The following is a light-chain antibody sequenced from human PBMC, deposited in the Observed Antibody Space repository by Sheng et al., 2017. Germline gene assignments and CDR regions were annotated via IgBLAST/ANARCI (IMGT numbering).Light chain of an antibody. J-gene: IGKJ1*01. CDR3: QQYHNWPRT. CDR1: QSVSSD. CDR2: AAS. Sequence: EIVMTQSPATLSVSPGEKVTLSCRASQSVSSDLAWYQQKPGQAPSLLIYAASTRATGIPARFSGSGSGTDFTLTIISLQSEDFAFYYCQQYHNWPRTFGQGTKVEI. V-gene: IGKV3-15*01.